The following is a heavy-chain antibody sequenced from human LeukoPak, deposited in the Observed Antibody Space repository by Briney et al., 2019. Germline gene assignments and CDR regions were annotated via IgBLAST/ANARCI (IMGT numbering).Heavy chain of an antibody. CDR2: IIPILGIA. J-gene: IGHJ4*02. D-gene: IGHD3-22*01. CDR3: ARDMGYYYDSSGPSLDY. V-gene: IGHV1-69*04. CDR1: GYTFTSYY. Sequence: GASVKVSCKASGYTFTSYYMHWVRQAPGQGLEWMGRIIPILGIANYAQKFQGRVTITADKSTSTAYMELSSLRSEDTAVYYCARDMGYYYDSSGPSLDYWGQGTLVTVSS.